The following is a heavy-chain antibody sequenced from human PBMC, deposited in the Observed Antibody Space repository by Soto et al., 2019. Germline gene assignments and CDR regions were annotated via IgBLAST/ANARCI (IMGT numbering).Heavy chain of an antibody. Sequence: SETLSLTCTVSGGSVSNSDYYWGWNRQSPGKGLEWIGSVYYRGRSYSKSAVKSRVTMSVDTSKNQFSLNLNSVTASDTAVYYRVSQRTSVLTQAYFDYWGPGALVTVS. CDR2: VYYRGRS. CDR1: GGSVSNSDYY. CDR3: VSQRTSVLTQAYFDY. J-gene: IGHJ4*02. D-gene: IGHD2-8*01. V-gene: IGHV4-39*01.